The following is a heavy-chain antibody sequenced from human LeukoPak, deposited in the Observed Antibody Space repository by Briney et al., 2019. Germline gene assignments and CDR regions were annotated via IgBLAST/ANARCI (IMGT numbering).Heavy chain of an antibody. CDR2: ISSDGTI. J-gene: IGHJ1*01. CDR1: GFTVRSNY. V-gene: IGHV3-66*01. D-gene: IGHD2-21*01. CDR3: AKDNGRSVIQY. Sequence: GGSLRLSCAASGFTVRSNYMNWVRQAPGKGLEWVSVISSDGTIYYADSVKDRFTISRDTSKNSVDLQMYSLAAEDTAVYYCAKDNGRSVIQYWGQGTLVIVAS.